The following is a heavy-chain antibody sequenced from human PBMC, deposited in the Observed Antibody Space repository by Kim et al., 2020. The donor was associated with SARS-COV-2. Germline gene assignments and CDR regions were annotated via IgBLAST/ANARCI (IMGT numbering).Heavy chain of an antibody. CDR3: AKHLTGTNSFDY. J-gene: IGHJ4*02. CDR1: GFTFSNYG. D-gene: IGHD1-1*01. Sequence: GGSLRLSCGASGFTFSNYGLSWVRQAPGKGLEWVSVISGSGGYTYNADSVKGRFTISRDNSKNTLFLQMNSLRAEDTAVYYCAKHLTGTNSFDYWGQGTL. CDR2: ISGSGGYT. V-gene: IGHV3-23*01.